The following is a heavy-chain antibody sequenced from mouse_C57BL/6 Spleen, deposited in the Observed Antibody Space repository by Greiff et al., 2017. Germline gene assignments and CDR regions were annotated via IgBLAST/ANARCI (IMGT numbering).Heavy chain of an antibody. J-gene: IGHJ1*03. V-gene: IGHV1-50*01. D-gene: IGHD1-1*01. CDR1: GYTFTSYW. CDR2: IDPSDSYT. Sequence: QVQLQQSGAELVKPGASVKLSCKASGYTFTSYWMQWVKQRPGQGLEWIGEIDPSDSYTNYNQKFKGKATLTVDTSSSTAYMQLSSLTSEDSAVYYCASRYGSSYVWYFDVWGTGTTVTVSS. CDR3: ASRYGSSYVWYFDV.